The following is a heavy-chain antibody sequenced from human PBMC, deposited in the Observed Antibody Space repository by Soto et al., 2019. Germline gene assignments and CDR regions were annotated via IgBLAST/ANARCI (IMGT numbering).Heavy chain of an antibody. CDR2: IYYSGST. J-gene: IGHJ3*02. V-gene: IGHV4-59*01. CDR3: ASSVSSGWFDDAFDI. Sequence: SETLSLTCTVSGGSISSYYWSWIRQPPGKGLEWIGYIYYSGSTNYNPSLKSRVTISVDTSKNQFSLKLSSVTAADTAVYYCASSVSSGWFDDAFDIWGQGTMVTVS. D-gene: IGHD6-19*01. CDR1: GGSISSYY.